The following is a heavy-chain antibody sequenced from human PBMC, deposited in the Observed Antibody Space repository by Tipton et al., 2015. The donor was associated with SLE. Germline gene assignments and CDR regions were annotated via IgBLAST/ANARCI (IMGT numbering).Heavy chain of an antibody. D-gene: IGHD1-26*01. V-gene: IGHV3-49*03. J-gene: IGHJ4*02. CDR2: IRTRGNGGTT. CDR3: ARDGGSGSYYTIIAY. CDR1: GFSFGDYA. Sequence: RSLRLSCTASGFSFGDYAMSWFRQAPGKGPEWVGFIRTRGNGGTTEYAASVKGRFTISRDNAKNSLYLQMNSLRAEDTAVYYCARDGGSGSYYTIIAYWGQGTLVTVSS.